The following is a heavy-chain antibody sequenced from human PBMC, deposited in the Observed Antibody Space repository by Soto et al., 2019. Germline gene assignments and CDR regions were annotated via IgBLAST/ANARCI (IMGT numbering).Heavy chain of an antibody. D-gene: IGHD3-22*01. V-gene: IGHV1-3*01. CDR2: INAGNGNT. J-gene: IGHJ4*02. CDR3: ARDDSSGYNQFDY. Sequence: VASVKVSCKASGYTFTSYAMHWVRQAPGQRLEWMGWINAGNGNTKYSQKFQGRVTITRDTSASTAYMELSSLRSEDTAVYYCARDDSSGYNQFDYWGQGTLVTVSS. CDR1: GYTFTSYA.